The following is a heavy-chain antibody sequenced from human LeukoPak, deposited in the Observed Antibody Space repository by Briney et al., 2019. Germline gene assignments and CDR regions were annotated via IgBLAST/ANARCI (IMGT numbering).Heavy chain of an antibody. Sequence: GESLKISCQTSGYTISNYWIGWVRQMAGKGLEWMGSIYPADSDTRYSPSFQGHVTISADESISTASLQWTSLKASDTAMYYCATLLGSTAIDYWGQGTLVTVSS. CDR2: IYPADSDT. D-gene: IGHD5-18*01. CDR3: ATLLGSTAIDY. J-gene: IGHJ4*02. CDR1: GYTISNYW. V-gene: IGHV5-51*01.